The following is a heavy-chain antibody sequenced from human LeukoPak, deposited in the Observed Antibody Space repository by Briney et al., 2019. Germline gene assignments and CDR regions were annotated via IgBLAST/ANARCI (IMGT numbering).Heavy chain of an antibody. CDR3: ARDSGYDAFDI. Sequence: GGSLRLSCGASGFTFSTYAMSWVRQPPGKGLEWVASISGRGELTYYTDSVRGRFTISRDNSRSTLYLQMNFLRTDDTAVYYCARDSGYDAFDIWGQGTMVTVSS. J-gene: IGHJ3*02. CDR2: ISGRGELT. V-gene: IGHV3-23*01. CDR1: GFTFSTYA. D-gene: IGHD3-22*01.